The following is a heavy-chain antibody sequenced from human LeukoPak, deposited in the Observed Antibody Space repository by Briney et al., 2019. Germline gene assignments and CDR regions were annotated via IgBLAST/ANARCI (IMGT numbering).Heavy chain of an antibody. Sequence: GASVKVSCKASGYTFTSYDIHWVRQASGQGLEWMGWMNPNSGNTGYAQKFQGRVTITRNTSISTAYMELSSLRSEDTAVYYCARGRYGDYGDFDLWGRGTLVTVSS. D-gene: IGHD4-17*01. CDR2: MNPNSGNT. J-gene: IGHJ2*01. V-gene: IGHV1-8*03. CDR3: ARGRYGDYGDFDL. CDR1: GYTFTSYD.